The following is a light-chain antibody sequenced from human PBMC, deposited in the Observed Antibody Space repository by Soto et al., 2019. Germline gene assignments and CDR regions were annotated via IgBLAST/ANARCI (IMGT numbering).Light chain of an antibody. J-gene: IGLJ1*01. CDR2: EVT. V-gene: IGLV2-8*01. Sequence: QSALTQPPCASGCPGQSVTIPCTGTSSDVGGYDHVSWYQQHPGKAPKLMIYEVTKRPAGVPDRFSGSKSGNTASLTVSGLQAEDEADYFCSSDAGNYNYVFGTGTKVTVL. CDR1: SSDVGGYDH. CDR3: SSDAGNYNYV.